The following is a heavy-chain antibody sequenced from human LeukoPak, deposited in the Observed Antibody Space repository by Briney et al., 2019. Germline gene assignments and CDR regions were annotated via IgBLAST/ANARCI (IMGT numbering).Heavy chain of an antibody. CDR2: IDSDGSST. J-gene: IGHJ4*02. Sequence: GGSLRLSCAASGFTFSSYWMHWVRQAPGRGLVWVSRIDSDGSSTSYADSVKGRFTISRDNAKNTLYLQMNSLRAEDTAVYYCARDRVAVAKYYFDYWGQGSLVTVSS. CDR1: GFTFSSYW. D-gene: IGHD6-19*01. V-gene: IGHV3-74*01. CDR3: ARDRVAVAKYYFDY.